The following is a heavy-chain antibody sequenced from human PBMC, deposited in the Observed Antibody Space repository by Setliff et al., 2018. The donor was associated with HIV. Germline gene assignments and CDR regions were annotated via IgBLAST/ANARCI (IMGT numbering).Heavy chain of an antibody. Sequence: PGGSLRLSCAASGFTFSNYEMSWVRQAPGKGPEWVSYITGSGDTIYYADSVKGRFTMSRDNAKDSVYLQMNTLRVEDTAVYYCAREATPRHSSGWVYFDYWGQGTMVTVS. J-gene: IGHJ4*02. D-gene: IGHD6-19*01. CDR1: GFTFSNYE. V-gene: IGHV3-48*03. CDR2: ITGSGDTI. CDR3: AREATPRHSSGWVYFDY.